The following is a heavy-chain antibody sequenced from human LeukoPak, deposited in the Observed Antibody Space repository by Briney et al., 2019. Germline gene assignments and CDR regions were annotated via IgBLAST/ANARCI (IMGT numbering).Heavy chain of an antibody. Sequence: ASVTVSFSACGYAFYTSGITWLRQAPGQGLEWMGWTNDNGTNIKYAQNVQDRVSMTTFTSTNTAFLELKNLTSDDTAVYFCARAVIVGTPVNYYYYMDVWGNGTAVIVSS. CDR2: TNDNGTNI. CDR3: ARAVIVGTPVNYYYYMDV. J-gene: IGHJ6*03. CDR1: GYAFYTSG. V-gene: IGHV1-18*01. D-gene: IGHD1-26*01.